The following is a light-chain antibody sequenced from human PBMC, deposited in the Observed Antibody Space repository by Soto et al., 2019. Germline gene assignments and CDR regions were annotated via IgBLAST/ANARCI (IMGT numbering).Light chain of an antibody. J-gene: IGKJ4*01. CDR2: DAS. CDR3: QQRSNWPPKT. V-gene: IGKV3-11*01. Sequence: EILLTQFPATLTLSPGEIATLSCRASQSVSNYLAWYQQKPGQAPRLLIYDASNRAAGIPARFSGSGSGTDFTLTISSLEPEDFAVYYCQQRSNWPPKTFGGGTKVDIK. CDR1: QSVSNY.